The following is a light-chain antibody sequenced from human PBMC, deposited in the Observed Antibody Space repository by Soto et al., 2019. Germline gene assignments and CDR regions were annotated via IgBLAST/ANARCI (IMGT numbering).Light chain of an antibody. J-gene: IGLJ2*01. Sequence: QSVLTQPASVSGSPGQSITISCTGTSSDIGGYNYVSWYQQYPGKAPRLLIYAVSNRPSGVSDRFSGSKSGNTASLTISGLQAEDEAHYYCCSYGGRILVIFGEGTKVTVL. CDR3: CSYGGRILVI. V-gene: IGLV2-14*01. CDR2: AVS. CDR1: SSDIGGYNY.